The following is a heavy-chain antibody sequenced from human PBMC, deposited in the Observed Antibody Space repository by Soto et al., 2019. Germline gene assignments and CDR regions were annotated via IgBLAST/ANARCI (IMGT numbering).Heavy chain of an antibody. Sequence: SDTLSLTCAVYGVSFSGYYWSWVRPPPGKGLEWIGEINHSGSTNYNPSLKSRVTISVDTSKNQFSLKLSSVTDADTAVYYCARSATVTTSVLYYYYMDVWGKGTTVTVSS. D-gene: IGHD4-17*01. CDR3: ARSATVTTSVLYYYYMDV. J-gene: IGHJ6*03. CDR2: INHSGST. CDR1: GVSFSGYY. V-gene: IGHV4-34*01.